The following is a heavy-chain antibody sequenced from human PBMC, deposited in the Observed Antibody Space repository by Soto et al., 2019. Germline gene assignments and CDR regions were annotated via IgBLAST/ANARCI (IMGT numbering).Heavy chain of an antibody. J-gene: IGHJ6*02. CDR1: GFTFSSYG. Sequence: QVQLVESGGGVVQPGRSLRLSCAASGFTFSSYGMHWVRQAPGKGLEWVAVISYDGSNKYYADSVKGRFTISRDDSKNTLYLQMNSLRAEDTAVYYCAKADGGTVYCGMDVWGQGTTVTVSS. CDR3: AKADGGTVYCGMDV. CDR2: ISYDGSNK. V-gene: IGHV3-30*18. D-gene: IGHD2-21*02.